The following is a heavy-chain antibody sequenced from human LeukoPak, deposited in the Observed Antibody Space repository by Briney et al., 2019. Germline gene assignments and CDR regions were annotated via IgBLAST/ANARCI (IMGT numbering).Heavy chain of an antibody. CDR1: GGSISSGGYY. D-gene: IGHD3-22*01. Sequence: SETLSLTCTVSGGSISSGGYYWSWIRQHPGKGLEWIGYIYYSGSTYYNPSLKSRVTISVDTSKNQFSLKLSSVTAADTAVYYCARVAYYHDSSGYHYYFDYWGQGTLVTVSS. CDR2: IYYSGST. CDR3: ARVAYYHDSSGYHYYFDY. V-gene: IGHV4-31*03. J-gene: IGHJ4*02.